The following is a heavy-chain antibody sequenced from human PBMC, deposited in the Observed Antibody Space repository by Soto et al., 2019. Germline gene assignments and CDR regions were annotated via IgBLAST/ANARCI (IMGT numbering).Heavy chain of an antibody. D-gene: IGHD3-10*01. J-gene: IGHJ4*02. Sequence: QVHLVQSGAEVKKPGASVNVSCKASGYIFTNYAIHWVRQAPGQRLEWMGRINAGDGNTRYSQNFQDRVTITRDTSASTAYMQLSSLSSEDSTLYFWARGSVSFDSWGQGTVVTVSS. CDR2: INAGDGNT. V-gene: IGHV1-3*01. CDR1: GYIFTNYA. CDR3: ARGSVSFDS.